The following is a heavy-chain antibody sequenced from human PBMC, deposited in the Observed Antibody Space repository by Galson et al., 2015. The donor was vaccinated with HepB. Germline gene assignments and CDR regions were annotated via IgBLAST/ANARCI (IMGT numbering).Heavy chain of an antibody. D-gene: IGHD5-12*01. CDR3: ARVSGYVDRNGFHP. V-gene: IGHV1-24*01. J-gene: IGHJ5*02. CDR2: FDAEGGET. CDR1: SLTEVS. Sequence: SLTEVSTHWVRQAPGKGLMWRGGFDAEGGETIYAQKFQGRVTMTEDTSTDTAYMELSSLRSEYTAAYYCARVSGYVDRNGFHPWGQGTPVPVSS.